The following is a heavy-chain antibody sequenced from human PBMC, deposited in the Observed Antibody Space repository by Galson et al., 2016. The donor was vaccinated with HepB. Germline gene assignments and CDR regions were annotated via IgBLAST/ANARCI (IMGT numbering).Heavy chain of an antibody. CDR3: ARDVYGGAYDI. D-gene: IGHD3-10*02. Sequence: SLRLSCAASGFKFNDHFMNWFRQTPGKGLEWVSFITTTSSYTEYAESVKGRFTISRDNAKNSLYLQINRLRAEDTAVYYCARDVYGGAYDIWGQGTMVTVSS. CDR2: ITTTSSYT. V-gene: IGHV3-11*06. CDR1: GFKFNDHF. J-gene: IGHJ3*02.